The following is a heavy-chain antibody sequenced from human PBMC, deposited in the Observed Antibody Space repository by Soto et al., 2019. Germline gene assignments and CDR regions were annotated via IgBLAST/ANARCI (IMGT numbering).Heavy chain of an antibody. J-gene: IGHJ4*02. CDR1: GGTFSSYA. CDR2: IIPIFGTA. V-gene: IGHV1-69*13. CDR3: ARAGEPYYYDSSGPAEDLYYFDY. Sequence: GASVKVSCKASGGTFSSYAISWVRQAPGQGLEWMGGIIPIFGTANYAQKFQGRVTITADESTSTAYMELSSLRSEDTAVYYCARAGEPYYYDSSGPAEDLYYFDYWGQGTLVTVSS. D-gene: IGHD3-22*01.